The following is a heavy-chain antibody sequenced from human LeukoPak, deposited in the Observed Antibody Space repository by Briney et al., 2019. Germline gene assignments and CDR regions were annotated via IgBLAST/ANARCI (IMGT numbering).Heavy chain of an antibody. D-gene: IGHD6-13*01. CDR3: AKSRSSNSWSALSY. V-gene: IGHV3-23*01. CDR1: GFTFSSYA. CDR2: ISGSDSST. Sequence: PGGSLRLSCAASGFTFSSYAMSWVRQTPGKGLEWVSVISGSDSSTYYADSVRGRFTISRDNSENTLYLQMNSLRAEDTAVYYCAKSRSSNSWSALSYWGQGTLVTVPS. J-gene: IGHJ4*02.